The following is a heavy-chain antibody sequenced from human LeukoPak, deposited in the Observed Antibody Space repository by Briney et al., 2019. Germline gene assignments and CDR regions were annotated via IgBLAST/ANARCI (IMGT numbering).Heavy chain of an antibody. Sequence: PSQTLSLTCAVSGGSISSGGYSWSWIRQPPGKGLEWIGYIYHSGSTNYNPSLKSRVTISVDTSKNQFSLKLSSVTAADTAVYYCARDLGSSTGYWGQGTLVTVSS. CDR2: IYHSGST. J-gene: IGHJ4*02. D-gene: IGHD6-6*01. CDR1: GGSISSGGYS. CDR3: ARDLGSSTGY. V-gene: IGHV4-30-2*01.